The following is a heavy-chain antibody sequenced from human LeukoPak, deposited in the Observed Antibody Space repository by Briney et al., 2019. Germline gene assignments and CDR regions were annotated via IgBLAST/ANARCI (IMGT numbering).Heavy chain of an antibody. CDR2: INHSGST. D-gene: IGHD3-3*01. CDR3: ARGTYYDFWSGYYTIKNWFDP. CDR1: GGSFSGYY. Sequence: SETLSLTCAVYGGSFSGYYWSWIRQPPGKGLEWIGEINHSGSTNYNPSLKSRVTISVDTSKNQFSLKLSSVTAADTAVYYCARGTYYDFWSGYYTIKNWFDPWGQGTLVTVSS. V-gene: IGHV4-34*01. J-gene: IGHJ5*02.